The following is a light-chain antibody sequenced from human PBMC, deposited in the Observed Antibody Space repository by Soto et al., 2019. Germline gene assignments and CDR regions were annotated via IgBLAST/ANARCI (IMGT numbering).Light chain of an antibody. CDR2: EVS. Sequence: QSVLTQPASEFGSPGQSITISCTGTNSDDGSYDYAPGYQPHTGKAPKLMIYEVSYRPSGVSDRFSGSKSGNTASLTITGLQAEDEADYYCSSYTSSSTLDYVFGTGTRSPT. CDR3: SSYTSSSTLDYV. J-gene: IGLJ1*01. CDR1: NSDDGSYDY. V-gene: IGLV2-14*01.